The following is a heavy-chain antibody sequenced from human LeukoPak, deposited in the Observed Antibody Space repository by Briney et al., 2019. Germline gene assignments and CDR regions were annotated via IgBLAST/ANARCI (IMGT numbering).Heavy chain of an antibody. CDR3: ARHLAARSAFDI. D-gene: IGHD6-13*01. CDR2: IYHSGST. J-gene: IGHJ3*02. Sequence: SETLSLTCTVSGYSISSGYYWGWIRQPPGKGLEGIGSIYHSGSTYYNPSLKSRVTISVDTSKNQFSLKLSSVTAADTAVYYCARHLAARSAFDIWGQGTMVTVSS. V-gene: IGHV4-38-2*02. CDR1: GYSISSGYY.